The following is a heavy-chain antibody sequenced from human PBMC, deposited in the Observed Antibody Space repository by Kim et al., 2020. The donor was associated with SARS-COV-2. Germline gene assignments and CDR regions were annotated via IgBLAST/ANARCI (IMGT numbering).Heavy chain of an antibody. CDR1: GGTFSSYA. Sequence: SVKVSCKASGGTFSSYAISWVRQAPGQGLEWMGGIIPIFGTANYAQKFQGRVTITADESTSTAYMELSSLRSEDTAVYYCATELRYFDWSPPVMDVWGQGTTVTVSS. CDR3: ATELRYFDWSPPVMDV. J-gene: IGHJ6*02. CDR2: IIPIFGTA. V-gene: IGHV1-69*13. D-gene: IGHD3-9*01.